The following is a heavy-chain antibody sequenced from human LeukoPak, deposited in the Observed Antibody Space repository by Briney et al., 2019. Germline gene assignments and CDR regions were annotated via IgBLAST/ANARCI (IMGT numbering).Heavy chain of an antibody. CDR3: AREFRGGGDSGIFDY. CDR1: GGSITIGSYY. D-gene: IGHD4-23*01. CDR2: IYVGGSP. J-gene: IGHJ4*02. Sequence: SETLSLTCTVSGGSITIGSYYWSWIRQPAGKGLEWIGRIYVGGSPNYNPSHYSPALKSRVSISVDTSKSQFSLELTSVTAADTAVYYCAREFRGGGDSGIFDYWGQGTLVTVSS. V-gene: IGHV4-61*02.